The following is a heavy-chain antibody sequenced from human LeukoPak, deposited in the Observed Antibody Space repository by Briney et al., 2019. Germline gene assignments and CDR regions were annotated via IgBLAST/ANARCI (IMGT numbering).Heavy chain of an antibody. CDR3: ARSVVVVAATDWYFDL. CDR2: IYTSGST. D-gene: IGHD2-15*01. V-gene: IGHV4-61*02. Sequence: SETLSLTCTVSGGSISSGSYYWSWIRQPAGKGLEWFGRIYTSGSTNYNPSLKSRVPISVDTSKNQFSLKLSSVTAADTAVYYCARSVVVVAATDWYFDLWGRGTLVTVSS. CDR1: GGSISSGSYY. J-gene: IGHJ2*01.